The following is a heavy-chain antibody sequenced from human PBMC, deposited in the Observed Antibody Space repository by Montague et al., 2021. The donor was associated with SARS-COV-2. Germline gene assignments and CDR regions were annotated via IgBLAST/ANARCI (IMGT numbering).Heavy chain of an antibody. V-gene: IGHV4-59*01. CDR2: IYYTGST. D-gene: IGHD1-1*01. J-gene: IGHJ4*02. Sequence: SKTLSLTCTVSGGSISSYYWSWIRQPPGKGLEWIGYIYYTGSTKYNPSPKSRVTMSLDRPTNRFSLRLNSVTAADTAMYYCARAQNTCFIANCVNYFDFWGLGAQVTVPS. CDR3: ARAQNTCFIANCVNYFDF. CDR1: GGSISSYY.